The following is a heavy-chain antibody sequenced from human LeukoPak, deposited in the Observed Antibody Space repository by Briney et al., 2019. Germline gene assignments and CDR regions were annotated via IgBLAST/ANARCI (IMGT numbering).Heavy chain of an antibody. V-gene: IGHV3-74*01. J-gene: IGHJ6*04. Sequence: PGGSLRLYCAASGFTFSNYWMYWVRQAPGKGLVWVSRINIGGSSTTYADSVKGRFTISRDNAQNTLYLQMNSLRGEDTGVYYCARDAAVALAFGMDVWGKGTTVTVSS. CDR1: GFTFSNYW. CDR3: ARDAAVALAFGMDV. D-gene: IGHD6-19*01. CDR2: INIGGSST.